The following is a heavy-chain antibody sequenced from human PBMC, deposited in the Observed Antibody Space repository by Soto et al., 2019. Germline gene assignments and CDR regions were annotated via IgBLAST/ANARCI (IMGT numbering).Heavy chain of an antibody. CDR1: GFTFSSYA. D-gene: IGHD5-18*01. CDR2: ISYDGSNK. Sequence: GGSLRLSCAASGFTFSSYAMHWVRQAPGKGLEWVAVISYDGSNKYYADSVKGRFTISRDNSKNTLYLQMNSLRAEDTAVYYCAREDRYSYGSKNYYYGMDVWGQGTTVTVSS. CDR3: AREDRYSYGSKNYYYGMDV. J-gene: IGHJ6*02. V-gene: IGHV3-30-3*01.